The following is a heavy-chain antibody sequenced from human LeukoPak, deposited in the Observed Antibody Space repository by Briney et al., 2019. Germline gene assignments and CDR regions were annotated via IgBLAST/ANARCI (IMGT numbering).Heavy chain of an antibody. CDR1: GGSISSYY. J-gene: IGHJ6*03. D-gene: IGHD6-6*01. Sequence: PSETLSLTCTVSGGSISSYYWSWIRQPPGKGLEWIGYIYYSGSTNYNPSLKSRVTISVDTSKNQFPLKLSSVTAADTAVYYCARVRPYYYYMDVWGKGTTVTISS. V-gene: IGHV4-59*01. CDR3: ARVRPYYYYMDV. CDR2: IYYSGST.